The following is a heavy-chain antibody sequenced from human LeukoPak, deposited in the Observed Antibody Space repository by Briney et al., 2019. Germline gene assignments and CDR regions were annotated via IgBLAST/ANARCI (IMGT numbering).Heavy chain of an antibody. J-gene: IGHJ4*02. D-gene: IGHD3-16*01. CDR3: ARDRPAGGVGDFDH. Sequence: GGSLRLSCVASGFTVSSHYMSWVRQAPGKGLEWVSAIYTDGSTYYAGSVKGRFAISRDNSENTLYLQMNSLRVEDTAVYYCARDRPAGGVGDFDHWGQGTLVTVSS. CDR2: IYTDGST. CDR1: GFTVSSHY. V-gene: IGHV3-66*01.